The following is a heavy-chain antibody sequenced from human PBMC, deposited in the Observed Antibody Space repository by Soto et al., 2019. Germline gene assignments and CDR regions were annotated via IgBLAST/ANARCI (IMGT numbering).Heavy chain of an antibody. CDR1: RETFTSYY. V-gene: IGHV1-46*01. J-gene: IGHJ5*02. Sequence: ASVKVSRKAPRETFTSYYINWGRQAPGQGLEWMGVINPHGGSTAYAQKFKGRVTLTRDTSASTVYMEVSSLTSEDTAMYYCARSSGGNVGIIIEGTNWFAPWGQGTLVTVSS. CDR2: INPHGGST. CDR3: ARSSGGNVGIIIEGTNWFAP. D-gene: IGHD1-26*01.